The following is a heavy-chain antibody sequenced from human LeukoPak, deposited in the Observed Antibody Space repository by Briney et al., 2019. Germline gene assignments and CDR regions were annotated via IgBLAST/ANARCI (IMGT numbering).Heavy chain of an antibody. CDR1: GFTFSSYA. J-gene: IGHJ6*02. CDR2: MSGSGGST. Sequence: GGSLRLSCAASGFTFSSYAMSWVRQAPVKGLEWVSDMSGSGGSTYYADSVKGRFTISRDNSKNTLYLQMNSLRVEDTALYYCAKVPSYTVFSYYGMHVWGQGTTVTVSS. V-gene: IGHV3-23*01. CDR3: AKVPSYTVFSYYGMHV. D-gene: IGHD2-2*02.